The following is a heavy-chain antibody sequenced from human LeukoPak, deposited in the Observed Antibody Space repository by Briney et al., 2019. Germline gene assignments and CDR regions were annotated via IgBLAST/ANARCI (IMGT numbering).Heavy chain of an antibody. D-gene: IGHD7-27*01. Sequence: SETLSLTCTVSGGSISSSSYYWGWLRQPPGKGLEWIGSIYYSGSTYYNPSLKSRVTISVDTSKNQFSLKLSSVTAADTAVYYCARFLGYYYYGMDVWGQGTTVTVSS. CDR1: GGSISSSSYY. J-gene: IGHJ6*02. V-gene: IGHV4-39*01. CDR3: ARFLGYYYYGMDV. CDR2: IYYSGST.